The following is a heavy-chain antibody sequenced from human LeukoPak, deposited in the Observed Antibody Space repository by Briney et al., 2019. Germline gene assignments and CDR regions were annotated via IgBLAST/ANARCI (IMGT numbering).Heavy chain of an antibody. CDR3: ARDGYLLWFGDQIDY. J-gene: IGHJ4*02. V-gene: IGHV3-7*01. CDR1: GFTFSSYA. CDR2: IKQDGSEK. D-gene: IGHD3-10*01. Sequence: GGSLRLSCAASGFTFSSYAMSWVRQAPGKGLEWVANIKQDGSEKYYVDSVKGRFTISRDNAKNSLYLQMNSLRAEDTAVYYCARDGYLLWFGDQIDYWGQGTLVTVSS.